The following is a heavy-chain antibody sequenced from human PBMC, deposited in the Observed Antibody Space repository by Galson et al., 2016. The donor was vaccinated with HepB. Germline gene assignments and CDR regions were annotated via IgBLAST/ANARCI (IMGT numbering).Heavy chain of an antibody. CDR2: ISWNSGST. CDR3: ARDNRLGEYTLDI. J-gene: IGHJ3*02. V-gene: IGHV3-9*01. Sequence: SLRLSCAASGFKFDDYAMYWVRQGPGKGLEWVSRISWNSGSTSYADSVKGRVTISRDNAKNSLYLQMNSLRVEDTALYYCARDNRLGEYTLDIWGQGTMVTVSS. CDR1: GFKFDDYA. D-gene: IGHD3-16*01.